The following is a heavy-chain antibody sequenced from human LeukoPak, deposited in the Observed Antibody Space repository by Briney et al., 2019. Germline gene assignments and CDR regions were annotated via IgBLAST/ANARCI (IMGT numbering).Heavy chain of an antibody. J-gene: IGHJ4*02. V-gene: IGHV4-34*01. Sequence: SETLSLTCAVYGGSFSGYYWSWIRQPPGKGLEWIGEINHSGSTNYNPSLKSRVTISVDTSKNQFSLTLSSVTAADTAVYYCARGRPYFDYWGQGTLVTVSS. CDR1: GGSFSGYY. CDR2: INHSGST. CDR3: ARGRPYFDY.